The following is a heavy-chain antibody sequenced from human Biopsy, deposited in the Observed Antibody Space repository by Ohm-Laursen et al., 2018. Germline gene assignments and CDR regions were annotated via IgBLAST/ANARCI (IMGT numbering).Heavy chain of an antibody. CDR2: IYHTGVS. V-gene: IGHV4-39*01. CDR1: DGSISNIINY. D-gene: IGHD3-10*01. CDR3: ARHSFGSGRDF. J-gene: IGHJ4*02. Sequence: GTLSLTCTVTDGSISNIINYWGWIRQPLGKGLEWLGSIYHTGVSAYNPSLKRRVTISVDTSNNQFSQKLSSLTAADTAVYYCARHSFGSGRDFWGQGTLVTVSS.